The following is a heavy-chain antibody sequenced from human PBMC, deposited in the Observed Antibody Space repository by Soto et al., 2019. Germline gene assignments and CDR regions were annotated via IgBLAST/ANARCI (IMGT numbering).Heavy chain of an antibody. CDR2: IKHDGSET. V-gene: IGHV3-7*01. CDR3: AREKRANGVFDY. CDR1: GFTFSNYW. D-gene: IGHD4-17*01. J-gene: IGHJ4*02. Sequence: GGSLRLSCEASGFTFSNYWMAWVRQTPGGGLEWVANIKHDGSETYFLGSVNGRFTISRDNTKNSVFLQMGSLTVEDTAVYYCAREKRANGVFDYWGQGTRVTVSS.